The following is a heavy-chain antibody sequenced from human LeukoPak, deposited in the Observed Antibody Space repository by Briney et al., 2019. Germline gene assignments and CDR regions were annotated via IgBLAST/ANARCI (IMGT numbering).Heavy chain of an antibody. CDR1: GYTFTGYY. V-gene: IGHV1-2*02. Sequence: GASVKVSCKASGYTFTGYYMHWVRQAPGQGLEWMGWINPNSGGTNYAQKFQGRVTMTRDTSISTAYMELSRLRSDDTAVYYCARGAAGSGYNDAFDIWGQGTMVTVSS. CDR3: ARGAAGSGYNDAFDI. D-gene: IGHD3-22*01. J-gene: IGHJ3*02. CDR2: INPNSGGT.